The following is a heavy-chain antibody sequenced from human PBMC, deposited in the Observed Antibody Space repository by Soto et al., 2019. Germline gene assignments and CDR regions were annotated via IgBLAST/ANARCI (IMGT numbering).Heavy chain of an antibody. Sequence: QGQLQESGPGLVKPSQTLSLTCTVSAGSITSGGYYWSWIRQHPGKGLEWIGNIYYSGSTYYNPSHKSRATISVDTSKNQFSLKLSSVTAADTAVYYWAREPLGTPFGYSKSWGQGTLVNVSS. V-gene: IGHV4-31*03. D-gene: IGHD2-15*01. CDR3: AREPLGTPFGYSKS. CDR2: IYYSGST. J-gene: IGHJ5*02. CDR1: AGSITSGGYY.